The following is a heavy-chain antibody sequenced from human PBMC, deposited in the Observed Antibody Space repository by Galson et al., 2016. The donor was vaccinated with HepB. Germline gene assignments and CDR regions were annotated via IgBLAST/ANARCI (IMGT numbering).Heavy chain of an antibody. Sequence: SLRLSCAASGFTFSSYGMHWVRQAPGKGLEWVAAISYDGSHKYYADSVKGRFTISRDNSKNTVYLPANSLRAEDTAVYYCGKRIPVAGSWGGGLDYWGQGTLVTVSS. V-gene: IGHV3-30*18. CDR1: GFTFSSYG. CDR2: ISYDGSHK. D-gene: IGHD6-19*01. CDR3: GKRIPVAGSWGGGLDY. J-gene: IGHJ4*02.